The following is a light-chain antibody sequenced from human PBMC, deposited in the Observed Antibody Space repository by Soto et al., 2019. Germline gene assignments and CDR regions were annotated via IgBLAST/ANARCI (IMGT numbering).Light chain of an antibody. J-gene: IGKJ1*01. CDR3: QQYGKSPPGT. V-gene: IGKV3-20*01. CDR1: QSISSTY. Sequence: ESVLTQSPGTLSLSPGERATLSCRASQSISSTYLAWYQQKPGQAPRLLIYGASSRATGIPDRFSGSGPGTDFTLSISRLEPEDFAVYYCQQYGKSPPGTFGQGTKVEVK. CDR2: GAS.